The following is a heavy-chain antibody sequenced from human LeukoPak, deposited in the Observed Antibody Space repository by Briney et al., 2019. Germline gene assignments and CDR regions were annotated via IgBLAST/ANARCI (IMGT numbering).Heavy chain of an antibody. V-gene: IGHV3-30*18. J-gene: IGHJ4*02. Sequence: GKSLRLSCAASGFTFNNYGMHWVRQAPGKGLEWVAVISYDGRNKHYPDSVKGRFTISRDISTDTLWLQMDSLRTEDTAVYYCAKEGTVRFLEVDYFDYWGQGTLVTVSS. CDR1: GFTFNNYG. D-gene: IGHD3-3*01. CDR3: AKEGTVRFLEVDYFDY. CDR2: ISYDGRNK.